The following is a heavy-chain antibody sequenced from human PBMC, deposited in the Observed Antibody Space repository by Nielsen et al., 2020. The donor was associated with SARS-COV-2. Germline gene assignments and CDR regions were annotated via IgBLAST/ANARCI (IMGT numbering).Heavy chain of an antibody. D-gene: IGHD4-17*01. CDR1: GFTFSSYA. CDR2: IKSKTDGGTT. V-gene: IGHV3-15*01. CDR3: TTARYGVDFDY. Sequence: GESLKISCAASGFTFSSYAMSWVRQAPGKGLEWVGRIKSKTDGGTTDYAAPVKGRFTISRDDSKNTLYLQMNSLKTEDTAVYYCTTARYGVDFDYWGQGTLVTVSS. J-gene: IGHJ4*02.